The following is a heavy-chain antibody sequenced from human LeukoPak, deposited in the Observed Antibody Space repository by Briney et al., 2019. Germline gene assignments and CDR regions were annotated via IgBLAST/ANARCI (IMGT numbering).Heavy chain of an antibody. J-gene: IGHJ4*02. CDR2: IYSGGST. D-gene: IGHD5-12*01. CDR3: AKDSTSGYDYIDY. CDR1: GFTVSSNY. Sequence: GGSLRLSCAASGFTVSSNYMSWVRQAPWKGLEWVSVIYSGGSTYYAASVKGRFTISRDNSKNTLYLQMNSLRAEDTAVYYCAKDSTSGYDYIDYWGQGTLVTVSS. V-gene: IGHV3-53*01.